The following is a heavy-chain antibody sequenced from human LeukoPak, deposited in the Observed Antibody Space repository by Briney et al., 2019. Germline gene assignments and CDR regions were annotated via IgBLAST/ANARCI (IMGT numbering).Heavy chain of an antibody. D-gene: IGHD6-6*01. Sequence: SETLSLTCTVSGGSISSYYWSWIRQPPGKGLEWIGYIYYSGSTNYNPSLKSRVTISVDTSKNQFSLRLSSITAADTAVYYCASGRPRLVARPGHFYSHYMDVWGKGTTVTVSS. CDR3: ASGRPRLVARPGHFYSHYMDV. J-gene: IGHJ6*03. V-gene: IGHV4-59*12. CDR2: IYYSGST. CDR1: GGSISSYY.